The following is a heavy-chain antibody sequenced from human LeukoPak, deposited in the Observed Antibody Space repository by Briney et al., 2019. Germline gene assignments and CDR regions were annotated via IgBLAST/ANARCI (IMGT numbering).Heavy chain of an antibody. D-gene: IGHD2-2*01. CDR2: INPNSGGT. CDR1: GYTFTGYY. CDR3: ARVPSPAAML. Sequence: ASVKVSCKASGYTFTGYYMHWVRQAPGQGLEWMGWINPNSGGTNYAQKFRGRVTMTRDTSISTAYMELSRLRSDDTAVYYCARVPSPAAMLWGQGTLVTVSS. J-gene: IGHJ4*02. V-gene: IGHV1-2*02.